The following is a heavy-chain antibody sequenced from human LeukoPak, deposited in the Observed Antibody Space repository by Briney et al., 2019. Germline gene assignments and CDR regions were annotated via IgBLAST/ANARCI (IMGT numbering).Heavy chain of an antibody. V-gene: IGHV3-30*02. CDR2: IRYDGSNK. CDR1: GFTFSSYG. CDR3: AKAFIRYYYDSSGYYSPFDY. J-gene: IGHJ4*02. Sequence: PGGSLRLSCAASGFTFSSYGMHWVRQAPGKGLEWVAFIRYDGSNKYYADSVKGRFTISRDNSKNTLYLQMNSLRAEDTAVYYCAKAFIRYYYDSSGYYSPFDYWGQGTLVTVSS. D-gene: IGHD3-22*01.